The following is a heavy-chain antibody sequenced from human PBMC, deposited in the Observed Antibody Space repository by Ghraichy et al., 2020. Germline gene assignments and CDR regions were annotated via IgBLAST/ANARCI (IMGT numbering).Heavy chain of an antibody. D-gene: IGHD6-19*01. CDR1: GFTFSSYA. Sequence: GGSLRLSCAASGFTFSSYAMSWVRQAPGKGLEWVSGISGSGGRTYYADSVKGRFTISRDNSKNTLYLQMKSLRAEDTAVYYCAKGWYSSGWTEYYFDYGGQGTRVTVSS. J-gene: IGHJ4*02. V-gene: IGHV3-23*01. CDR3: AKGWYSSGWTEYYFDY. CDR2: ISGSGGRT.